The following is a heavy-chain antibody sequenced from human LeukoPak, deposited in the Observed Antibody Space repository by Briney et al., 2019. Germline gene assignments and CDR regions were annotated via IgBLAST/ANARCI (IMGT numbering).Heavy chain of an antibody. CDR3: ATGERLVPAAMWFDY. Sequence: GAPVKASCTASGYTFTDYYMHWVRQSPGQGLEWMGWINPKSGGRSYAQRFQGRVTMTRDTSISTAYMELSRLRSDDTAVYYCATGERLVPAAMWFDYWGEGTLVSVSS. J-gene: IGHJ4*02. V-gene: IGHV1-2*02. D-gene: IGHD2-2*01. CDR2: INPKSGGR. CDR1: GYTFTDYY.